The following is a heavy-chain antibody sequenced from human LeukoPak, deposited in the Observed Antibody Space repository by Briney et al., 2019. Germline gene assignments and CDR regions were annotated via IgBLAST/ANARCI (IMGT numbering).Heavy chain of an antibody. CDR3: ARHPPSSAGAYDI. CDR2: IHYSGTT. CDR1: GGSISSTNYH. D-gene: IGHD3-10*01. J-gene: IGHJ3*02. Sequence: SETLSLTCTVSGGSISSTNYHWGWIRQPPGKGLEWIGSIHYSGTTYYNPSLKSRVTLSVDTSKNQFSLKLVSVTAADTAVYYCARHPPSSAGAYDIWGQGTMVTVSS. V-gene: IGHV4-39*01.